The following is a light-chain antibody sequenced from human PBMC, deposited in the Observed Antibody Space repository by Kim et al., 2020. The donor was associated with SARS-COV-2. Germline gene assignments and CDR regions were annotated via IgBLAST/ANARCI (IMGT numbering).Light chain of an antibody. CDR1: SSDVGGYNY. CDR3: SSYAGSNNVVV. CDR2: EVS. J-gene: IGLJ2*01. Sequence: QSVTISCTGTSSDVGGYNYVSWYQQHPGKAPKLMIYEVSKRPSGVPDRFSGSKSGNTAALTVSGLQAEDEADYYCSSYAGSNNVVVFGGGTQLTVL. V-gene: IGLV2-8*01.